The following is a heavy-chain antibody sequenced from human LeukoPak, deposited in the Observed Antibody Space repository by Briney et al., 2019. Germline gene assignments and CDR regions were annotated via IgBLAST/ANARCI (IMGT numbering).Heavy chain of an antibody. CDR1: GFTFISYA. CDR3: VGDGREYNWFDP. Sequence: PGRSLRLSCAASGFTFISYALHWVRQAPGKGLEWVALIWNDGSNQYYADSVKGRFTVSRDDSKNTLYLQMNSLRAEDTAVYYCVGDGREYNWFDPWGQGTLVTVSS. D-gene: IGHD3-10*01. CDR2: IWNDGSNQ. J-gene: IGHJ5*02. V-gene: IGHV3-33*01.